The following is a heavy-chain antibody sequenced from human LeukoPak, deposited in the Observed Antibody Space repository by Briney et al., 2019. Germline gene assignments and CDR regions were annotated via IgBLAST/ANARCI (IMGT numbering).Heavy chain of an antibody. V-gene: IGHV3-30*04. CDR3: ARDPNRLADSGGDYFDH. Sequence: PGGSLRLSCAASGFTFSSFSMHWVRQAPGNGLEWVAVISNDGSHRYYADSVKGRFTISRDNSRNTLSLEMNTLRPEDTALFYCARDPNRLADSGGDYFDHWGQGTLVTVSS. D-gene: IGHD4-23*01. CDR2: ISNDGSHR. J-gene: IGHJ4*02. CDR1: GFTFSSFS.